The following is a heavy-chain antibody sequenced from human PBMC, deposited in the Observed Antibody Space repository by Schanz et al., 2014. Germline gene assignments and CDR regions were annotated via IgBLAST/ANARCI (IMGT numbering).Heavy chain of an antibody. D-gene: IGHD2-8*02. J-gene: IGHJ3*01. Sequence: QVQLVQSGAEVKKPGASVKVSCKASGYTTFTDYYIHWVRQAPGQGLEWMGWINPNSGDTNYAQKFQGWVTMTRDTSISTAYMEVSRLKSDDTAVYYCATMWGYCTATACQILEVLDVWGQGTMVNVSS. CDR2: INPNSGDT. CDR3: ATMWGYCTATACQILEVLDV. V-gene: IGHV1-2*04. CDR1: GYTTFTDYY.